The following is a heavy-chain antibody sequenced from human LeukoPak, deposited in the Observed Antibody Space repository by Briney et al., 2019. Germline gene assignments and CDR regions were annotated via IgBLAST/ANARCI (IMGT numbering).Heavy chain of an antibody. Sequence: GASVKVSCKASGYTFTSYGISWVRQAPGQGLEWMGWISAYNGNTNYAQKLQGRVTMTTDTSTSTAYMELRSLRSDDTAVYYCARDVITFGGVIVLFDYWGQGTLVTVSS. CDR1: GYTFTSYG. CDR3: ARDVITFGGVIVLFDY. D-gene: IGHD3-16*02. CDR2: ISAYNGNT. V-gene: IGHV1-18*01. J-gene: IGHJ4*02.